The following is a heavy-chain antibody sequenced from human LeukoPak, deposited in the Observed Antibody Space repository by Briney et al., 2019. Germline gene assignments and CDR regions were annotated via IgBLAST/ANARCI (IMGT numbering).Heavy chain of an antibody. CDR1: GGSINSNSYY. Sequence: SETLSLTCTVSGGSINSNSYYWGWIRQPPGKGLEWIGSIYYSGSTYYNPSLKSRVTISVDTSKNQFSLKLSSVTAADTAVYYCAREVHRVGATYTPFDYWGQGTLVTVSS. CDR2: IYYSGST. J-gene: IGHJ4*02. V-gene: IGHV4-39*07. D-gene: IGHD1-26*01. CDR3: AREVHRVGATYTPFDY.